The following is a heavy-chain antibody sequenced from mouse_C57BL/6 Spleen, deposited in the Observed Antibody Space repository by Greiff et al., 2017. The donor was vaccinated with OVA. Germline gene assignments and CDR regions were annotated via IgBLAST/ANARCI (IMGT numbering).Heavy chain of an antibody. Sequence: VQRVESGAELVKPGASVKISCKASGYAFSSYWMNWVKQRPGKGLEWIGQIYPGDGDTNYNGKFKGKATLTADKSSSTAYMQLSSLTSEDSAVYFCARITTVVARSGYFDYWGQGTTLTVSS. CDR3: ARITTVVARSGYFDY. D-gene: IGHD1-1*01. J-gene: IGHJ2*01. V-gene: IGHV1-80*01. CDR2: IYPGDGDT. CDR1: GYAFSSYW.